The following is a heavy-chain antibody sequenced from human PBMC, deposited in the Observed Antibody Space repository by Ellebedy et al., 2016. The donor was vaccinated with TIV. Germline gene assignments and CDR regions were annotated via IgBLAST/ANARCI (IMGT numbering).Heavy chain of an antibody. J-gene: IGHJ4*02. V-gene: IGHV1-69*10. D-gene: IGHD6-19*01. CDR2: IIPILGIA. CDR3: ASPGDEPVAGSDY. CDR1: GGTFSSYA. Sequence: AASAKVSCKASGGTFSSYATSWVRQPPGQGLEWMVWIIPILGIANYAQKFQGRVTITADKSTSTAYMELSSLRAEDTAVYYSASPGDEPVAGSDYWGKGTLVTVSS.